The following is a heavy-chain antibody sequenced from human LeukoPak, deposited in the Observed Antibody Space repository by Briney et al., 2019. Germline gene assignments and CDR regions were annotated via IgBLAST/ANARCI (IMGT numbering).Heavy chain of an antibody. D-gene: IGHD3-22*01. V-gene: IGHV4-31*03. Sequence: PSQTLSLTCTVSGGSISSGGYYWSWIRQHPGKGLEWIGYIYYSGSTYYNPSLKSRVTISVDTSKNQFSLKLSSVTAADTAVYYCARTPSPYYYDSSGSYYFDYWGQGTLVTVSS. CDR1: GGSISSGGYY. CDR3: ARTPSPYYYDSSGSYYFDY. CDR2: IYYSGST. J-gene: IGHJ4*02.